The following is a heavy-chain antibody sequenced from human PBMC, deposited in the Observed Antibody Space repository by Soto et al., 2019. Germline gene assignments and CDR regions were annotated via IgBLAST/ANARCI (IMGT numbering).Heavy chain of an antibody. J-gene: IGHJ4*02. Sequence: QVQLVESGGGVVQPGRSLRLSCAASGFTFSSYAMHWVRQAPGKGLEWVAVISYDGSNKYYADSVKGRFTISRDNSKNTLYLQMNSLRAEDTAVYYCAELGGSGSYYNASYYFDYCGQGTLVTVSS. D-gene: IGHD3-10*01. CDR2: ISYDGSNK. V-gene: IGHV3-30-3*01. CDR3: AELGGSGSYYNASYYFDY. CDR1: GFTFSSYA.